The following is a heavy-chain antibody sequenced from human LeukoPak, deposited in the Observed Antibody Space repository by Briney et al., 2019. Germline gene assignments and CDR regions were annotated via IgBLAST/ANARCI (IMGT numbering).Heavy chain of an antibody. CDR3: ATLSKGNGAFDI. Sequence: PSETLSLTCAVSGYSISSGYYWGWIRQPPGKGLEWIGSIYHSGSTYYNPSLKSRVTISVDTSKNQFSLKLSSVTAADTAVYYCATLSKGNGAFDIWGQGAMVTVSS. J-gene: IGHJ3*02. D-gene: IGHD2-8*01. CDR2: IYHSGST. CDR1: GYSISSGYY. V-gene: IGHV4-38-2*01.